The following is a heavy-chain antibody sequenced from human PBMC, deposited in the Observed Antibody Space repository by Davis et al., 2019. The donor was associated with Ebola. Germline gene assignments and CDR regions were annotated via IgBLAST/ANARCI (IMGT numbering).Heavy chain of an antibody. CDR2: IYTRGST. V-gene: IGHV4-61*09. D-gene: IGHD6-6*01. J-gene: IGHJ4*02. CDR3: ARLEYSSSSWDYFDY. CDR1: GGSISSGSYY. Sequence: PSETLSLTCTVSGGSISSGSYYWSWIRQPAGKGLEWIGHIYTRGSTNYNPSLKSRVTISVDTSKNQFSLKLSSVTAADTAVYYCARLEYSSSSWDYFDYWGQGTLVTASS.